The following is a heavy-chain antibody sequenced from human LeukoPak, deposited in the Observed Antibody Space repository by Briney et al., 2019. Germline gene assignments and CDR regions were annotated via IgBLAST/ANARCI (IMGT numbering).Heavy chain of an antibody. CDR2: IYFSGST. Sequence: SETLSLTCTVSGGSISSYYWSWIRQPPGKGLEWIGYIYFSGSTNYSPSLKSRVTISVDTSKNQFSLKLSSVTAADTAVYYCARDTGALDAFDIWGQGTMVTVSS. CDR3: ARDTGALDAFDI. D-gene: IGHD7-27*01. J-gene: IGHJ3*02. CDR1: GGSISSYY. V-gene: IGHV4-59*01.